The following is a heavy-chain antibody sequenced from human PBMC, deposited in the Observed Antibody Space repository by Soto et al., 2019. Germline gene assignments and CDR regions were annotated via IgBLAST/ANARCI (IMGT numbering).Heavy chain of an antibody. CDR1: GYPVTAYY. CDR2: INPATGAA. D-gene: IGHD3-3*01. CDR3: ARGGGVGVAGSAAFDM. V-gene: IGHV1-2*02. J-gene: IGHJ3*02. Sequence: QLHLVQSGAVVKKPGASVTVSCSASGYPVTAYYMHWVRQAPGRGLEWMGGINPATGAAKYTQAFRGRVPVTGDPSPSTVFMELSGLTSEDTAVFYCARGGGVGVAGSAAFDMWGQGTLVTVSS.